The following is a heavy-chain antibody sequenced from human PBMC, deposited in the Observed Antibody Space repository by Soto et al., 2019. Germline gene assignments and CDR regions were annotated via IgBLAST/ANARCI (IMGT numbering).Heavy chain of an antibody. V-gene: IGHV4-31*03. CDR3: ACMGYHYGSGSYPLDY. CDR1: GGSISSGGYY. J-gene: IGHJ4*02. CDR2: IYYSGST. D-gene: IGHD3-10*01. Sequence: PSETLSLTCTVSGGSISSGGYYWSWIRQHPGKGLEWIGYIYYSGSTYYNPSLKSRVTISVDTSKNQFSLKLSSVTAADTAVYYCACMGYHYGSGSYPLDYWGQGTLVTVSS.